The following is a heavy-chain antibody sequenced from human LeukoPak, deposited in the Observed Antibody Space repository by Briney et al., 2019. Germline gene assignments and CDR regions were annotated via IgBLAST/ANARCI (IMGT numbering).Heavy chain of an antibody. J-gene: IGHJ6*02. V-gene: IGHV1-69*13. Sequence: SVKVSCKASGGTFSSYAISWVRRAPGQGLEWMGGIIPIFGTANYAQKFQGRVTITADESTGTAYMELSSLRSEDTAVYYCARGAWQQLDYGMDVWGQGTTVTVSS. CDR2: IIPIFGTA. CDR1: GGTFSSYA. CDR3: ARGAWQQLDYGMDV. D-gene: IGHD6-13*01.